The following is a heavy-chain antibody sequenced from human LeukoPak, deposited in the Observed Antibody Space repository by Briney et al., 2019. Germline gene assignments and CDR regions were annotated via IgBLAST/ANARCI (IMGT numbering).Heavy chain of an antibody. CDR3: ARSPGGYDYPNWFAP. Sequence: PSETLSLTCTVSGGSISSYYWSWIRQPPGKGLEWIGYIYYSGSANYNPSLKSRVTISVDTSKNQFSLKLSSVTAAHTALYYRARSPGGYDYPNWFAPWGQGNLVTVSS. J-gene: IGHJ5*02. D-gene: IGHD5-12*01. CDR2: IYYSGSA. CDR1: GGSISSYY. V-gene: IGHV4-59*08.